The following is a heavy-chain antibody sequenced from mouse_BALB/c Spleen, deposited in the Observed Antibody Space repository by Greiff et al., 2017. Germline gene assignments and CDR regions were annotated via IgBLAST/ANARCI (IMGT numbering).Heavy chain of an antibody. Sequence: EVHLVESGGGLVQPGGSLKLSCAASGFTFSSYTMSWVRQTPEKRLEWVAYISNGGGSTYYPDTVKGRFTISRDNAKNTLYLQMSSLKSEDTAMYYCARAMDYWGQGTSVTVSS. CDR3: ARAMDY. CDR1: GFTFSSYT. J-gene: IGHJ4*01. CDR2: ISNGGGST. V-gene: IGHV5-12-2*01.